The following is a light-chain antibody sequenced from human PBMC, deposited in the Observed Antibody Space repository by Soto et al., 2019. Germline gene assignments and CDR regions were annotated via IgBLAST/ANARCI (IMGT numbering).Light chain of an antibody. CDR1: QGMSSW. J-gene: IGKJ5*01. CDR3: QQANSFHPRVT. CDR2: AAS. V-gene: IGKV1-12*01. Sequence: DIQMTQSPSSVSASVGDRVTITCRASQGMSSWLAWYQQKPGKAPKLLIYAASSLQSGVPSRFSGSGSGTEFTLTISSLKPEDFATYYCQQANSFHPRVTFGQGTRLEIK.